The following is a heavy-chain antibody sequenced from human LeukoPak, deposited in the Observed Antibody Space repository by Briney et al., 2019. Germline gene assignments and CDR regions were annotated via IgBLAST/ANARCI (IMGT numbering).Heavy chain of an antibody. CDR2: INHRGGT. CDR1: GESFSGYY. D-gene: IGHD5-24*01. CDR3: ARGTEGDGYNLDY. J-gene: IGHJ4*02. Sequence: SETLSLTCAVYGESFSGYYWSWIRQPPGKGLEWIGEINHRGGTNYNPSLKSRVTMSVDTSTNQFSLKLISVTAADTAVYYCARGTEGDGYNLDYWGQGTLVTVSS. V-gene: IGHV4-34*01.